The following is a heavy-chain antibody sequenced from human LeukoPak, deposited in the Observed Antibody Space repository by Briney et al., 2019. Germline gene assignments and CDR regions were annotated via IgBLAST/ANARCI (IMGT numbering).Heavy chain of an antibody. D-gene: IGHD5-18*01. V-gene: IGHV3-66*01. J-gene: IGHJ4*02. CDR1: GFTVSSNY. Sequence: GGSLRLSCAASGFTVSSNYMSWVRQAPGKGLEWVSVIYSGGSTYYADSVKGRFTISRDNSKNTLYLQMNSLRAEDTAVYYCARETGRLGYSYGLDYWGQGTLVTVSS. CDR2: IYSGGST. CDR3: ARETGRLGYSYGLDY.